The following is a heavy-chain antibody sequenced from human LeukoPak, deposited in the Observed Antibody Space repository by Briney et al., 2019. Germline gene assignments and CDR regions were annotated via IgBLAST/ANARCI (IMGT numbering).Heavy chain of an antibody. CDR3: AKDEPFPFAEYFQH. D-gene: IGHD1-14*01. Sequence: GGSMRLSCAASGFTVSSNYMSWVRQAPGKGLEWVSVIYSGGSTYYADSVKGRFTISRDNSKNTLYLQMNSLRAEDTAVYYCAKDEPFPFAEYFQHWGQGTLVTVSS. CDR1: GFTVSSNY. J-gene: IGHJ1*01. V-gene: IGHV3-66*01. CDR2: IYSGGST.